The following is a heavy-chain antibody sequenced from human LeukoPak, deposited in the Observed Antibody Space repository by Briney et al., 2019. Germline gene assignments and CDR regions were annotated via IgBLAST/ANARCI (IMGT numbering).Heavy chain of an antibody. CDR1: GGSVSSGSYY. D-gene: IGHD3-22*01. CDR3: ARDVGYYDSSGYTRYYGMDV. V-gene: IGHV4-61*01. Sequence: PSETLSLTCTVSGGSVSSGSYYWGWIRQPPGKGLEWIGYIYYSGSTNYNPSLKSRVTISVDTSKNQFSLKLSSVTAADTAVYYCARDVGYYDSSGYTRYYGMDVWGQGTTVTVSS. J-gene: IGHJ6*02. CDR2: IYYSGST.